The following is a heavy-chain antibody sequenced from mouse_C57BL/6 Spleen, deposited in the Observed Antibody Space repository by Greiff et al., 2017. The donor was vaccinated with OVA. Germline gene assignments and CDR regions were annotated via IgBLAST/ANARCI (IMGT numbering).Heavy chain of an antibody. CDR1: GYTFTSYW. J-gene: IGHJ2*01. CDR2: INPSNGGT. CDR3: AKETTVVGDYFDY. Sequence: QVQLQQPGTELVKPGASVKLSCKASGYTFTSYWMHWVKQRPGQGLEWIGNINPSNGGTNYNEKFKSKATLTVDKSSSTAYMQLSSLTSEDSAVDYCAKETTVVGDYFDYWGQGTTLTVSS. V-gene: IGHV1-53*01. D-gene: IGHD1-1*01.